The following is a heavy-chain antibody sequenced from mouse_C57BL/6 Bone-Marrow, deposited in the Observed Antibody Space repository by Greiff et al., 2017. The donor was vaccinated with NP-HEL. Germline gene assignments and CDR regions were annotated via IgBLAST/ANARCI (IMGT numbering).Heavy chain of an antibody. CDR3: ARDPYGSSYWYFDV. Sequence: DVKLVESGGGLVKPGGSLKLSCAASGFTFSSYAMSWVRQTPEKRLEWVATISDGGSYTYYPDNVKGRFTISRDNAKNNLYLQMSHLKSEDTAMYYCARDPYGSSYWYFDVWGTGTTVTVSS. V-gene: IGHV5-4*01. CDR1: GFTFSSYA. CDR2: ISDGGSYT. J-gene: IGHJ1*03. D-gene: IGHD1-1*01.